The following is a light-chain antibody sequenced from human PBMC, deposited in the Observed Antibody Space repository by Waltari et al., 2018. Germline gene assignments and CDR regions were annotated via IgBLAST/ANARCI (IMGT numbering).Light chain of an antibody. J-gene: IGLJ2*01. Sequence: SSELTQDPAVSVALGQTVRITCPVDTLSDYYPNWYQQKPGQAPLLVIYGNDNRPSGIPDRFSGSRSENTGALTITGVQAEDEADYYCNSRDSSGTRVLFGGGTKLTVL. V-gene: IGLV3-19*01. CDR3: NSRDSSGTRVL. CDR2: GND. CDR1: TLSDYY.